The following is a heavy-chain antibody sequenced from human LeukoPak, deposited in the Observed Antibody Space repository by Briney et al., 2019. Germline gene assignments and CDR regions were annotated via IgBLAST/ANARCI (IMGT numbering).Heavy chain of an antibody. D-gene: IGHD1-1*01. CDR2: INHSGST. V-gene: IGHV4-34*01. CDR1: GGSFSGYY. J-gene: IGHJ4*02. CDR3: TITTGTTLGLMDY. Sequence: MSSETLSLTCAVYGGSFSGYYWRWIRQPPGKGLEWIGEINHSGSTNYNPSLKSRVTISVDTSKNQLSLKMSSVTAADTAVYYCTITTGTTLGLMDYWGQGTLVTVSS.